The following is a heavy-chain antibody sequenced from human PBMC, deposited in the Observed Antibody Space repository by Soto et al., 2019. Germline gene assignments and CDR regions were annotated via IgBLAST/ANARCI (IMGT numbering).Heavy chain of an antibody. Sequence: QEQLVESGGCVVQPGRSLTLSCAATGFLFRMYGMHWVRQAPGKGLEWVAVISFDGYKAYYVESVKGRFTISRDNSIDTLYLQMNSLTSEDTAVYYCATELFGSYYYYYGMNGWGQGTKVTVSS. CDR2: ISFDGYKA. CDR1: GFLFRMYG. D-gene: IGHD3-16*01. CDR3: ATELFGSYYYYYGMNG. V-gene: IGHV3-30*03. J-gene: IGHJ6*01.